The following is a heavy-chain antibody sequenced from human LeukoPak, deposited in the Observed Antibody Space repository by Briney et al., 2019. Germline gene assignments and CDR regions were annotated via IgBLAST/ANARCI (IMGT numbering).Heavy chain of an antibody. J-gene: IGHJ4*02. CDR2: ISGSGGST. D-gene: IGHD1-26*01. Sequence: GGSLRLSCAASGFTFSSYAMSRVRQAPGKGLEWVSAISGSGGSTYYADSVKGRFTISRDNSKNTLYLQMNSLRAEDTAVYYCAKNLYGSYYPVYFDYWGQGTLVTVSS. CDR1: GFTFSSYA. CDR3: AKNLYGSYYPVYFDY. V-gene: IGHV3-23*01.